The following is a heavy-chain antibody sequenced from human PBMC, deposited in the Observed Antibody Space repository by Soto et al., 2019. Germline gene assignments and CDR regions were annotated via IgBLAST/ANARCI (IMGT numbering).Heavy chain of an antibody. CDR2: IWFDGSDK. Sequence: QEQLVESGGGVVQPGRSLRLSCAASGFTFSSYGMHWVRQAPGKGLEWVALIWFDGSDKYYADSVKGRFTVSRDNTKNTLYLEMNSLRAEDTAVYYCARVDYDSYFGMDGCGQGTTVNVSS. CDR1: GFTFSSYG. J-gene: IGHJ6*02. V-gene: IGHV3-33*01. CDR3: ARVDYDSYFGMDG.